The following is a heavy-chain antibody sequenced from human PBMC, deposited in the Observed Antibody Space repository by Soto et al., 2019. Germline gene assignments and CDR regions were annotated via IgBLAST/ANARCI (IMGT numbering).Heavy chain of an antibody. D-gene: IGHD2-21*02. V-gene: IGHV1-18*01. CDR1: GYTFNTYG. CDR3: ARKKCIGDCYYFDY. J-gene: IGHJ4*02. Sequence: QVQLVQSGGEVKKPGASVKVSCKTSGYTFNTYGINWVRQAPGQGLEWMGWINTNSGNPNYAQKFQGRVTMTRDTSTGTAYMEMRSLTSDDTAVYYCARKKCIGDCYYFDYWGQGTLVTVSS. CDR2: INTNSGNP.